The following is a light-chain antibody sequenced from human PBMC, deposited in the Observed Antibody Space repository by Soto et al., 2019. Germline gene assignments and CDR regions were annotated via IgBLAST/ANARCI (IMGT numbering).Light chain of an antibody. CDR1: QGISSY. CDR3: KKRNSYPLFT. V-gene: IGKV1-9*01. CDR2: DAS. J-gene: IGKJ3*01. Sequence: DIQLTQSPSFLSASVGDRVTITCRASQGISSYLAWYQQKPGKAPKLLLYDASTLQSGVPSRFSGSGSGTEFPLSVTSLQPEDFATYYCKKRNSYPLFTCAPGPKVDIK.